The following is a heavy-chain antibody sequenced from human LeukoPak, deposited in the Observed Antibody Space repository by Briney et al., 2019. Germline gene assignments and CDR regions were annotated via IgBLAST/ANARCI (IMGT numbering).Heavy chain of an antibody. Sequence: QPGGSLRLSCAASGFTFRGYEMNWVRQAPGKGLEWVSYISSSGSTIYYADSVKGRFTISRDNAKNTLFLQMNSLRAEDTAVYYCAKDRLYCSSTSCRSFDYWGQGTLVTVSS. J-gene: IGHJ4*02. CDR3: AKDRLYCSSTSCRSFDY. D-gene: IGHD2-2*01. V-gene: IGHV3-48*03. CDR2: ISSSGSTI. CDR1: GFTFRGYE.